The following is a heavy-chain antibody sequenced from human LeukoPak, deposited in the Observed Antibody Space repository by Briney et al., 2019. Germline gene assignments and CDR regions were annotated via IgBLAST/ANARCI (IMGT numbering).Heavy chain of an antibody. D-gene: IGHD3-22*01. J-gene: IGHJ4*02. CDR1: GFTFSSYS. CDR3: ARDRSGYYYDSSGKGYFDY. Sequence: GGSLRLSCAASGFTFSSYSMNWVRQAPGKGLEWVSSISSSSSYIYYADSVKGRFTISRDNAKNSLYLQMNSLRAEDTAVYYCARDRSGYYYDSSGKGYFDYWGQGTLVTVSS. V-gene: IGHV3-21*01. CDR2: ISSSSSYI.